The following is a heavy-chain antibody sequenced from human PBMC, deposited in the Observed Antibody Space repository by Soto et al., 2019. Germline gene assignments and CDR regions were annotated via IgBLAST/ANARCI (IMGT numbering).Heavy chain of an antibody. CDR3: ARLGVYYQSLDP. CDR2: IYPDGTNT. CDR1: GYIFVNYG. D-gene: IGHD2-8*01. V-gene: IGHV1-46*01. J-gene: IGHJ5*02. Sequence: ASVKVSCKASGYIFVNYGIAWVRQAPGQGLEWMGTIYPDGTNTDYAQKFQGRVTMTTDTSTTTVYMELNSLTSEDTAVYYCARLGVYYQSLDPWGQGTLVTVSS.